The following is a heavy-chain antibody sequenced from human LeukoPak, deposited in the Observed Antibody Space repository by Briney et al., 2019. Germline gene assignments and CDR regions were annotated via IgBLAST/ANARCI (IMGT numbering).Heavy chain of an antibody. Sequence: PGGSLRLSCAASGFTFSSYSMNWVRQAPGKGLEWVSSIISSSSTFIYYADSVKGRFTISRDNAKNSLYLQMNSLRAEDTAVYYCARDSNWAFDYWGQGTLVTVSS. CDR1: GFTFSSYS. J-gene: IGHJ4*02. CDR2: IISSSSTFI. D-gene: IGHD7-27*01. CDR3: ARDSNWAFDY. V-gene: IGHV3-21*01.